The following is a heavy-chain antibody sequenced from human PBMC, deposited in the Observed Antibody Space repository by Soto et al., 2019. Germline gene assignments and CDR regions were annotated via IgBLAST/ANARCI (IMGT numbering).Heavy chain of an antibody. CDR3: ARDRSSCSSTSCARSNWFDP. Sequence: GASVKVSCKASGYTFTSYGISWVRQAPGQGLEWMGWISAYNGNTNYAQKLQGRVTMTTDTSTSTAYMELRSLRSDDTAVYYCARDRSSCSSTSCARSNWFDPWGQGTLVTVSS. D-gene: IGHD2-2*01. J-gene: IGHJ5*02. CDR2: ISAYNGNT. CDR1: GYTFTSYG. V-gene: IGHV1-18*04.